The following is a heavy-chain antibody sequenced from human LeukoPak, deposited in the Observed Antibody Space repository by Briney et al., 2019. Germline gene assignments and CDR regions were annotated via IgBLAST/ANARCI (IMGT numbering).Heavy chain of an antibody. V-gene: IGHV1-46*01. CDR2: INYSGVIT. CDR1: GFTFTDYF. J-gene: IGHJ3*02. Sequence: GASVKVSCKASGFTFTDYFMHWVRQAPGQGLEWMGIINYSGVITSYAPEFQGRVTITSDTSTSTVYMELSSLRSEDTGVYYCARGPYSYDSSGAFDIWGQGTMVTVSS. CDR3: ARGPYSYDSSGAFDI. D-gene: IGHD3-22*01.